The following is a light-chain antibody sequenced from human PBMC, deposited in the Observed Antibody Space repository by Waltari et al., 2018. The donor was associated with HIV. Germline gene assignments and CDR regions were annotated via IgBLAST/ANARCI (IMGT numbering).Light chain of an antibody. Sequence: YVLTQPPSVSVAPGEMARLTCGGNKIGNKGVHWYQLKSVQAPLLVIFDNVDRPSRITERFSGSISGFTATLAISRVEPGDEAVYYCQVWDRPSDQWVFGGGTTLIV. V-gene: IGLV3-21*01. J-gene: IGLJ3*02. CDR3: QVWDRPSDQWV. CDR2: DNV. CDR1: KIGNKG.